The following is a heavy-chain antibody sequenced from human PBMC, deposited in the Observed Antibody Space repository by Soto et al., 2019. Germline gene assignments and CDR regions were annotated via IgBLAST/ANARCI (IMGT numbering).Heavy chain of an antibody. CDR1: GYTFTSYW. J-gene: IGHJ6*02. CDR3: ARPFGMDV. CDR2: IYPADSNT. Sequence: GESLKISCKASGYTFTSYWIGWVRQMPGKGLEWVAIIYPADSNTRYSPSFRGQVTISADKSISTAYLQWSSLKASDTAIYYCARPFGMDVWGQGTTVTVSS. V-gene: IGHV5-51*01.